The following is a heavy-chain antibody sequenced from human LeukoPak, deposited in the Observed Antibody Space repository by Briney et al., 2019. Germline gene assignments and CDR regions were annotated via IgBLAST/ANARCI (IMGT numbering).Heavy chain of an antibody. V-gene: IGHV1-8*01. J-gene: IGHJ5*02. CDR1: GYTFTSYD. Sequence: ASVKVSCKASGYTFTSYDINWVRQATGQGLEWMGWMNPNSGNTGYAQKFQGRVTMTRNTSISTAYMGLSSLRSEDTAVYYCARGQIQITMVRGVIITAYWFDPWGQGTLVTVSS. CDR3: ARGQIQITMVRGVIITAYWFDP. CDR2: MNPNSGNT. D-gene: IGHD3-10*01.